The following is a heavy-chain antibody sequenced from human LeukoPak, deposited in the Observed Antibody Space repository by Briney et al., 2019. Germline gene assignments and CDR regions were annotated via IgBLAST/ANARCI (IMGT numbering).Heavy chain of an antibody. V-gene: IGHV3-23*01. CDR3: AKDGAQYSSGPECDP. CDR1: GLHFSGTA. D-gene: IGHD6-19*01. Sequence: GGSLRLSCAASGLHFSGTAMSWVRRAPGKGLEWVSAISHDGMNAYYADSVKGRFTISRDNSKKTVSLEMSSLTAADTGVYYCAKDGAQYSSGPECDPRGQGALVTVSP. CDR2: ISHDGMNA. J-gene: IGHJ5*02.